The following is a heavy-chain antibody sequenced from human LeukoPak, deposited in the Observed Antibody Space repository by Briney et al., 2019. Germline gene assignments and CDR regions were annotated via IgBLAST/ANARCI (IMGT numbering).Heavy chain of an antibody. Sequence: GGSLRLSCAASGFTFSNAWMSWVRQAPGKGLEWVGRIKSKTDGGTTDYAAPVKGRFTISRGDSKNTLYLQMNSLKTEDTAVYYCTTSSHYGDYYFDYWGQGTLVTVSS. J-gene: IGHJ4*02. CDR2: IKSKTDGGTT. CDR1: GFTFSNAW. CDR3: TTSSHYGDYYFDY. V-gene: IGHV3-15*01. D-gene: IGHD4-17*01.